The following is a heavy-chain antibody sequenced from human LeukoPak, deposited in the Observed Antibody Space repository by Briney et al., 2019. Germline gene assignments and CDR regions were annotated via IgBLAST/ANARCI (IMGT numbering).Heavy chain of an antibody. J-gene: IGHJ4*02. V-gene: IGHV3-11*01. CDR2: ISSSGSTI. CDR3: ARQAQQLVRPLYYFDY. CDR1: GFTFSDYY. Sequence: GGSLRLSCAASGFTFSDYYMSWIRQAPGKGLKWVSYISSSGSTIYYADSVKGRFTISRDNAKNSLYLQMNGLRAEDTAVYYCARQAQQLVRPLYYFDYWGQGTLVTVSS. D-gene: IGHD6-13*01.